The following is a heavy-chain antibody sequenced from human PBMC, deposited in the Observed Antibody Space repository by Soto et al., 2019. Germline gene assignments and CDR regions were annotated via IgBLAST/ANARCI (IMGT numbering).Heavy chain of an antibody. J-gene: IGHJ4*02. CDR1: GGSISSGDYY. D-gene: IGHD2-8*01. Sequence: SETLSLTCTVSGGSISSGDYYWSWIRQPPGKGLEWIGYIYYSGSTYYNPSLKSRVTISVDTSKNQFSLKLSSVTAADTAVYYCARKFRAYCTNGVCFNVFDYWGQGTLVTVSS. CDR2: IYYSGST. CDR3: ARKFRAYCTNGVCFNVFDY. V-gene: IGHV4-30-4*01.